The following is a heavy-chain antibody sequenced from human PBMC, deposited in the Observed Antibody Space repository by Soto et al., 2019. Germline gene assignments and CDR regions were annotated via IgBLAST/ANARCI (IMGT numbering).Heavy chain of an antibody. CDR1: KFTLSSYW. Sequence: PGGSLRLSCAASKFTLSSYWIHWVRQVPGKGLEWVANIKQNGTERYYEDAVKGRVFIARDNAKNSLNLQMDSMRAEDTAIYFCERDADATGWYHYGFDVWGQGTMVTVSS. CDR2: IKQNGTER. D-gene: IGHD3-9*01. V-gene: IGHV3-7*01. J-gene: IGHJ6*02. CDR3: ERDADATGWYHYGFDV.